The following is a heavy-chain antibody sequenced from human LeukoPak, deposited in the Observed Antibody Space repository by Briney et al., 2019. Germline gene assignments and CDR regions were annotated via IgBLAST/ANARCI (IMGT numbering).Heavy chain of an antibody. CDR1: GFTFSSYA. D-gene: IGHD3-22*01. CDR3: AKVGVYYYDNSGYDVNDY. V-gene: IGHV3-23*01. J-gene: IGHJ4*02. CDR2: IRGSGGST. Sequence: GSLRLSCAASGFTFSSYAMSWVRQAPGKGLEWVSAIRGSGGSTYYANSVKGRFTISRDNSKNTLYLQMNSLRAEDTAVYYCAKVGVYYYDNSGYDVNDYWGQGTLVTVSS.